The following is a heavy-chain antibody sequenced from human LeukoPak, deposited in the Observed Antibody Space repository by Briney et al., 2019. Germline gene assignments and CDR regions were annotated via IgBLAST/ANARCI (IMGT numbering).Heavy chain of an antibody. CDR3: RREIVHYGGDS. Sequence: ASVRVSCKASGYSFTDYSIHWVRQAPGQGLEWMGWITPKNGDTSYTQKFQGRVTMTTDTSISPPPREVRRLTSENTAGYYLRREIVHYGGDSWGQGTLVIVSS. CDR2: ITPKNGDT. D-gene: IGHD4-17*01. V-gene: IGHV1-2*02. CDR1: GYSFTDYS. J-gene: IGHJ4*02.